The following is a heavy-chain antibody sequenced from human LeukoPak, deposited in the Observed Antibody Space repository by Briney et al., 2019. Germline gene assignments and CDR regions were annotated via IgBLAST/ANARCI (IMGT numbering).Heavy chain of an antibody. CDR1: GFTVSSNY. Sequence: GGSLRLSCAASGFTVSSNYMSWVRQAPGKGLEWVAVISYDGSNKYYADSVKGRFTISRDNSKNTLYLQMNSLRAEDTAVYYCAKSPYDSSGYYSGNAFDIWGQGTMVTVSS. V-gene: IGHV3-30*18. CDR2: ISYDGSNK. CDR3: AKSPYDSSGYYSGNAFDI. J-gene: IGHJ3*02. D-gene: IGHD3-22*01.